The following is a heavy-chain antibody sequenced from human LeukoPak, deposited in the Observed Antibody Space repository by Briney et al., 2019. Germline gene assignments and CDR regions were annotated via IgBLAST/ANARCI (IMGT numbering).Heavy chain of an antibody. Sequence: GGSLRLSCAASGLTFSNYAMSWVRQAPGKGLEWVSSISGSGGRTFLAVSAEGRFAISRDNAKNTLYLQVNNLRAEDTAVYYCARGPNSNWSGLDFWGQGTLLTVSS. J-gene: IGHJ4*02. CDR2: ISGSGGRT. CDR3: ARGPNSNWSGLDF. D-gene: IGHD6-6*01. V-gene: IGHV3-23*01. CDR1: GLTFSNYA.